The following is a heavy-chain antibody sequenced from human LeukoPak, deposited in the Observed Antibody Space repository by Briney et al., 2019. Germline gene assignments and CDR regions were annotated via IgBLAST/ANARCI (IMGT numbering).Heavy chain of an antibody. CDR2: ISAYNDNT. CDR1: GYTFSSYG. V-gene: IGHV1-18*01. CDR3: ARDGDSSGYYYHNWFDP. D-gene: IGHD3-22*01. J-gene: IGHJ5*02. Sequence: GASVKVSCKASGYTFSSYGISWVRQAPGQGLEWMGWISAYNDNTNYAQKVQGRVTMTTDTSTTTAYMELRSLRYDDTAVYYCARDGDSSGYYYHNWFDPWGQGTLVTVSS.